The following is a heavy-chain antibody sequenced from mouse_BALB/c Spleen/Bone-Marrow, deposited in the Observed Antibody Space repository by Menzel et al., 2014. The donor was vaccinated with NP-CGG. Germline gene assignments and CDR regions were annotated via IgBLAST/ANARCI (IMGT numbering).Heavy chain of an antibody. D-gene: IGHD1-1*01. J-gene: IGHJ3*01. CDR2: IDPANGNT. CDR3: ARYYYGSSLFAY. Sequence: EVQLVESGAELVKPGASVKLSCTASGLNIXDTYMYWVKQRPEQGLEWIGRIDPANGNTKYDPKFQDKATITADTSSNTAYLQLSSLTSEDTAVYYCARYYYGSSLFAYWGQGTLVTVSA. CDR1: GLNIXDTY. V-gene: IGHV14-3*02.